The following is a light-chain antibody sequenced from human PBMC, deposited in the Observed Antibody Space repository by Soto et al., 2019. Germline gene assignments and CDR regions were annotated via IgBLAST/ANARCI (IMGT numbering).Light chain of an antibody. CDR1: QGISSY. Sequence: AIRMTQSPSSFSASTGDRVTITCRASQGISSYLAWYQQKPGKAPKLLIYAASTLQSWLPSRFSGSGSRPDFTPTIRCLQSEDFATYSCQQYYSYPPTFGQETQVEIK. V-gene: IGKV1-8*01. J-gene: IGKJ1*01. CDR2: AAS. CDR3: QQYYSYPPT.